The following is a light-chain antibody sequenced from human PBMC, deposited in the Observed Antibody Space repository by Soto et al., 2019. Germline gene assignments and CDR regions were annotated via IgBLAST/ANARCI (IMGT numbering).Light chain of an antibody. Sequence: EIVLTQSPGTLSLSPGERATLSCRASLSVSYSYLAWYQQKPGQAPKLLIYGVSSRATGIPDRFRGTGSGNHVHLSISSLEGQELAVNCCQQYGSLPSWTFGQGTKVEIK. CDR3: QQYGSLPSWT. CDR2: GVS. V-gene: IGKV3-20*01. J-gene: IGKJ1*01. CDR1: LSVSYSY.